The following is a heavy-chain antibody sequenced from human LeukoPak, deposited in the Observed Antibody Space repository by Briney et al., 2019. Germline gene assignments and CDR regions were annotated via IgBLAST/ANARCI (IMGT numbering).Heavy chain of an antibody. CDR3: ARESGYDRHSYYYYGMDV. CDR1: GFTFSSYS. CDR2: IISSSSYI. V-gene: IGHV3-21*01. J-gene: IGHJ6*02. D-gene: IGHD5-12*01. Sequence: GGSLRLSCAASGFTFSSYSMNWVRQAPGKGLEWFSSIISSSSYIYYADSVKGRFTISRDNAKNSLYLQMNSLRAEDTAVYYCARESGYDRHSYYYYGMDVWGQGTTVTVSS.